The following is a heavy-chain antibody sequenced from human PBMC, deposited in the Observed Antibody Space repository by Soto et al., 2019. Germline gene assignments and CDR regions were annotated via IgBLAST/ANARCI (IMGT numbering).Heavy chain of an antibody. CDR2: IYYSGST. V-gene: IGHV4-39*02. D-gene: IGHD3-10*01. J-gene: IGHJ6*02. Sequence: SETLSLTCTVSGGSISSSSYYWGWIHQPPGRGLEWIGSIYYSGSTYSNPSLKSRVTISVDTSNNQFSLKLSSVTAADTAVYYCAREITMVRGVIISYYYYGMDVWGQGTTVT. CDR1: GGSISSSSYY. CDR3: AREITMVRGVIISYYYYGMDV.